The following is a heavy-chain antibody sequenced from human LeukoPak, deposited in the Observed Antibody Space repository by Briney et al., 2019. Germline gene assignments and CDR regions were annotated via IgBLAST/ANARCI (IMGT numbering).Heavy chain of an antibody. D-gene: IGHD6-13*01. CDR2: ISSSSSTI. J-gene: IGHJ4*02. CDR3: AREPIAAAGPFDY. V-gene: IGHV3-48*01. Sequence: GGSLRLSCAASGFTFINYGMHWVRQAPGKGLEWVSYISSSSSTIYYADSVKGRFTISRDNAKNSLYLQMNSLRAEDTAVYYCAREPIAAAGPFDYWGQGTLVTVSS. CDR1: GFTFINYG.